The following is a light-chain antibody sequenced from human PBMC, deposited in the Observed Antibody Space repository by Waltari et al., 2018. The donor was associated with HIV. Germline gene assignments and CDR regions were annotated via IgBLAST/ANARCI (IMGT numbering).Light chain of an antibody. CDR3: ASWDDSLNGPV. CDR1: SSNIGSNT. CDR2: GKN. Sequence: QSVLTQPPSKSGTPGQRVTISCSGSSSNIGSNTASWFQHFPGKAPKVLIYGKNQRPSAVPDRFSGSKSGTSASLAIGGLQSEDEADYYCASWDDSLNGPVFGGGTTLTVL. J-gene: IGLJ2*01. V-gene: IGLV1-44*01.